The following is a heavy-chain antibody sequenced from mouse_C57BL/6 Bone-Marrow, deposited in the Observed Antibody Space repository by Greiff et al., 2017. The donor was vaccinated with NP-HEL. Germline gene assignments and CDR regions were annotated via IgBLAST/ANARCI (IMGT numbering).Heavy chain of an antibody. CDR2: IDPENGDT. CDR3: TTSYEHYAMDY. V-gene: IGHV14-4*01. J-gene: IGHJ4*01. CDR1: GFNIKDDY. Sequence: EVQLVESGAELVRPGASVKLSCTASGFNIKDDYMHWVKQRPEQGLEWIGWIDPENGDTEYASKFQGKATITADTSSNTAYLQLSSLTSEDTAVYYCTTSYEHYAMDYWGQGTSVTVSS. D-gene: IGHD2-3*01.